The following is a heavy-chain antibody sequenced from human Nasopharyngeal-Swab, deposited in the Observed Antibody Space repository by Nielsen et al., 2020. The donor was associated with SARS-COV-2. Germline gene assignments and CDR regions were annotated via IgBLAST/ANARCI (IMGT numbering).Heavy chain of an antibody. CDR3: ARVRSVRRIYSRFYYYGMDV. CDR2: IYYSGST. J-gene: IGHJ6*02. V-gene: IGHV4-59*01. D-gene: IGHD2-15*01. Sequence: WIRQPPGKGLEWIGYIYYSGSTNYNPSLKSRVTISVDTSKNQFSLKLSSVTAADTAAYYCARVRSVRRIYSRFYYYGMDVWGQGTTVTVSS.